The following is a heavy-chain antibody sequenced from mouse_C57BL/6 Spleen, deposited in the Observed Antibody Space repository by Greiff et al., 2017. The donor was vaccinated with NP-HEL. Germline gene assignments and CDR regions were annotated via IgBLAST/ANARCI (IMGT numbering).Heavy chain of an antibody. D-gene: IGHD1-1*01. CDR2: INPSNGGT. V-gene: IGHV1-53*01. J-gene: IGHJ4*01. CDR3: AREGYYGSREYYAMDY. Sequence: QVQLQQSGTELVKPGASVKLSCKASGYTFTSYWMHWVKQRPGQGLEWIGNINPSNGGTNYNEKFKSKATLTVDKSSSTAYMQLSSLTSEDSAVYYCAREGYYGSREYYAMDYWGQGTSVTVSS. CDR1: GYTFTSYW.